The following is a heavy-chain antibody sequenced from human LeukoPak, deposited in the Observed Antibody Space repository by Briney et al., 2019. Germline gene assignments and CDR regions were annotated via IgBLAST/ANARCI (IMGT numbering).Heavy chain of an antibody. Sequence: ASVKVSCKASGYTFAGYYMHWVRQAPGQGLEWMGWINPNSGGTNYAQKFQGRVTMTRDTSISTAYMELSRLRSDDTAVHYCARDRYDILTGYSTDIYYYGMDVWGQGTTVTVSS. D-gene: IGHD3-9*01. CDR3: ARDRYDILTGYSTDIYYYGMDV. V-gene: IGHV1-2*02. J-gene: IGHJ6*02. CDR2: INPNSGGT. CDR1: GYTFAGYY.